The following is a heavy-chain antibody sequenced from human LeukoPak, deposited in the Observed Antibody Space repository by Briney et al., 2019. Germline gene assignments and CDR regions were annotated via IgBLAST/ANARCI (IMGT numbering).Heavy chain of an antibody. V-gene: IGHV4-59*01. CDR1: GGSISSYY. J-gene: IGHJ4*02. Sequence: SETLSLTCTVSGGSISSYYWSWIRQPPGKGLEWIGYMYYSGTTNYNPSLRSRVIISADTSKNQFSLQVSSVTAADTAVYYCARQQIYVDTGLVDYFDYWGQGILVTVSS. CDR3: ARQQIYVDTGLVDYFDY. CDR2: MYYSGTT. D-gene: IGHD5-18*01.